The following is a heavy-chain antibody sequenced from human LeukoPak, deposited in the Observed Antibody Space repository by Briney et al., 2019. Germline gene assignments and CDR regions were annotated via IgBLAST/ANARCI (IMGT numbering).Heavy chain of an antibody. Sequence: PGGSLRLSCAASGFTFSDTWMHWVRQAPGKGLVWVSRIRSDGSDTRYAESVKGRFTISRDNAKNTLYLQMNSLRAEDTAVYYCASTIGSAGTQYWGQGTLVTVSS. CDR2: IRSDGSDT. V-gene: IGHV3-74*01. CDR1: GFTFSDTW. CDR3: ASTIGSAGTQY. D-gene: IGHD6-13*01. J-gene: IGHJ4*02.